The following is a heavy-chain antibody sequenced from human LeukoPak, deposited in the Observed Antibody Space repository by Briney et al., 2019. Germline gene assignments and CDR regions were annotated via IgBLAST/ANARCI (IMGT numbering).Heavy chain of an antibody. CDR1: GVSISSGSNY. CDR2: IYSSGST. V-gene: IGHV4-39*07. D-gene: IGHD3-10*01. J-gene: IGHJ4*02. CDR3: ARDSFITMVRGVTIRLFGY. Sequence: SETLSLICSVSGVSISSGSNYWGWIRQPPGKTLEWIGSIYSSGSTYYNPSLKSRVIILIDTAKNHFSLNLSSVTAADTAVYYCARDSFITMVRGVTIRLFGYWGQGTLVTVSS.